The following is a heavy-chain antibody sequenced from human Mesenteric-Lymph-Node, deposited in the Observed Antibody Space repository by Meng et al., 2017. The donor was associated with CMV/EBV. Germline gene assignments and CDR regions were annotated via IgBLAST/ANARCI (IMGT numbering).Heavy chain of an antibody. V-gene: IGHV3-9*01. CDR1: GFTFDDYA. D-gene: IGHD2-2*01. Sequence: SLKISCAAPGFTFDDYAMHWVRQAPGKGLEWVSGISWNSGSIGYADSVKGRFTISRDNAKNSLYLQMNSLRAEDTALYYCAKGYCSSTSCSFDYWGQGTLVTVSS. CDR2: ISWNSGSI. J-gene: IGHJ4*02. CDR3: AKGYCSSTSCSFDY.